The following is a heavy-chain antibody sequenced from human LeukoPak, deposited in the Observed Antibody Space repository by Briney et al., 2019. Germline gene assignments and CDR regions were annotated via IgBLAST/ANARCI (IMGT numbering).Heavy chain of an antibody. CDR3: ATDITLELPQGYYYYGMDV. J-gene: IGHJ6*02. D-gene: IGHD1-26*01. CDR1: GGTFSSYA. V-gene: IGHV1-24*01. CDR2: FDPEDGET. Sequence: ASVKVSCKASGGTFSSYAISWVRQAPGKGLEWMGGFDPEDGETIYAQKFQGRVTMTEDTSTDTAYMELSSLRSEDTAVYYCATDITLELPQGYYYYGMDVWGQGTTVTVSS.